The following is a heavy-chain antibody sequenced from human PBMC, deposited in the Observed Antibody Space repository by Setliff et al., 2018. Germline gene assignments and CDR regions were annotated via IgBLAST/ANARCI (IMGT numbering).Heavy chain of an antibody. D-gene: IGHD7-27*01. CDR2: IYYRGST. Sequence: SETLSLTCAVSGYSISSGYNWGWIRQPPGKGLEWIASIYYRGSTSYNSSLKSRVSISVHTSKNQFSLNLNSVTAADTAVYYCATLTGDRGVDYWGQGRLVTVSS. V-gene: IGHV4-38-2*01. CDR3: ATLTGDRGVDY. J-gene: IGHJ4*02. CDR1: GYSISSGYN.